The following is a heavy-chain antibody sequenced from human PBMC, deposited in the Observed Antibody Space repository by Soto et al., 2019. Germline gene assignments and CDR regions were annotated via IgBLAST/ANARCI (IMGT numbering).Heavy chain of an antibody. D-gene: IGHD3-10*01. J-gene: IGHJ5*02. Sequence: ASVKVSCKASGYTFTSYGISWVRQPPGQGLEWMGWISAYNGNTNYAQKLQGRVTMTTDTSTSTAYMELRSLRSDDTAVYYCARERDYYGSGSPFARHNWFDPWGQGTLVTVSS. CDR2: ISAYNGNT. V-gene: IGHV1-18*01. CDR3: ARERDYYGSGSPFARHNWFDP. CDR1: GYTFTSYG.